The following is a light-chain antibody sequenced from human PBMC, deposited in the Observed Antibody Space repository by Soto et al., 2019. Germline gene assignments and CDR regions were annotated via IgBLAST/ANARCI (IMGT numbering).Light chain of an antibody. V-gene: IGKV1-5*03. J-gene: IGKJ1*01. CDR2: KAF. Sequence: DIQMTQSPSTLSASVGDRVTITCRASQSISSWLAWYQQKPGKAPKLRIYKAFSLESGVPSRFSGSGSGTEFTLTISSLQPDDFATYYCQQYNSYSRTFGQGTKVEIK. CDR3: QQYNSYSRT. CDR1: QSISSW.